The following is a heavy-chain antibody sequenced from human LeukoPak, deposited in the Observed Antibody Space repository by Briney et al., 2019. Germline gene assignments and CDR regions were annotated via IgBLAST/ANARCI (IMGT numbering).Heavy chain of an antibody. D-gene: IGHD3-22*01. CDR2: IRYDGSDK. Sequence: GGSLRLSCAASGFTFSSYGMHWVRQAPGKGLEWVTFIRYDGSDKFYADSVKGRFTISRANSKNTLYLQMNSLRPEDTAVYYCARESESYDSSGSTFGFWGQGTLVTVSS. J-gene: IGHJ4*02. CDR1: GFTFSSYG. V-gene: IGHV3-30*02. CDR3: ARESESYDSSGSTFGF.